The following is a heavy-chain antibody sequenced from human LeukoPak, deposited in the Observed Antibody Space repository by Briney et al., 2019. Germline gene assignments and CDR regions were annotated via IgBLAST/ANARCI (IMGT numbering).Heavy chain of an antibody. D-gene: IGHD6-13*01. Sequence: QPSETLSLTCAVSGGTISSSNWWSWVGQPPGKGLEWIGEIYHSGSTNYNPSLKSRVTISVDTSKNQFSLKLSSVTAADTAVYYCARDLGIAAAGPTGNWFDPWGQGTLVTVFS. CDR1: GGTISSSNW. CDR3: ARDLGIAAAGPTGNWFDP. CDR2: IYHSGST. J-gene: IGHJ5*02. V-gene: IGHV4-4*02.